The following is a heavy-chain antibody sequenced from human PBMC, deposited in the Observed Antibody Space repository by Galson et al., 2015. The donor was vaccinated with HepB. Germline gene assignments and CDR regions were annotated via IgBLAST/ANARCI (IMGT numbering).Heavy chain of an antibody. CDR2: IIPILGIA. V-gene: IGHV1-69*02. J-gene: IGHJ4*02. CDR3: ARGRVAVAGRPSSPQFDD. D-gene: IGHD6-19*01. CDR1: GGTFSSYT. Sequence: SVKVSCKASGGTFSSYTISWVRQAPGQGLEWMGRIIPILGIANYAQKFQGRVTITADKSTSTAYMELSSLRSEDTAVYYCARGRVAVAGRPSSPQFDDWGQGTLVTVSS.